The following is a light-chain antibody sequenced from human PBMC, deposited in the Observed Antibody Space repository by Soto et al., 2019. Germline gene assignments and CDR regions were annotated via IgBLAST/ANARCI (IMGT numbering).Light chain of an antibody. CDR2: GAS. V-gene: IGKV3-20*01. J-gene: IGKJ4*01. Sequence: EIVLMQSPGTLSLSPGERATLSCRASQTVNNNYLAWYQQKPGQAPRLLIDGASSRATGIPDRFSGSGSGTDFTLTISRLEPEDFAVYYCQQYGTSPPLTFGGWTKVEIK. CDR3: QQYGTSPPLT. CDR1: QTVNNNY.